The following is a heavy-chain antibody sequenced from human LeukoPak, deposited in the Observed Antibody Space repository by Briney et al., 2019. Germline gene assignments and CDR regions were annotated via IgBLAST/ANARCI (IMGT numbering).Heavy chain of an antibody. J-gene: IGHJ6*02. CDR1: RFTFSSYE. D-gene: IGHD6-19*01. Sequence: PGGSLRLSCAASRFTFSSYEMSWVRQAPGKGLEWLSPFRGSGGSIYYADSVKGRFTLSRDNSKNTLYLQINSLRAEDTAVYYCAKGAVSSGWYDPDYACGIDVWGQGTTVTVSS. CDR2: FRGSGGSI. V-gene: IGHV3-23*01. CDR3: AKGAVSSGWYDPDYACGIDV.